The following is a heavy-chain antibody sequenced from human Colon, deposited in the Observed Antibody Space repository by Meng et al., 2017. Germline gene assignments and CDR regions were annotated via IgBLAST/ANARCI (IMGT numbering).Heavy chain of an antibody. Sequence: GESLKISCAASGFTFSHAWMTWVRQVRGKGLEWVGRIRSTTDGETTEYATPVRGRFTISRDDSKNTLYLPMNSLKTEDTAVYYCTTSVRAYNYDSAGYLYWGQGILVTVSS. CDR3: TTSVRAYNYDSAGYLY. CDR1: GFTFSHAW. CDR2: IRSTTDGETT. V-gene: IGHV3-15*01. D-gene: IGHD3-22*01. J-gene: IGHJ4*02.